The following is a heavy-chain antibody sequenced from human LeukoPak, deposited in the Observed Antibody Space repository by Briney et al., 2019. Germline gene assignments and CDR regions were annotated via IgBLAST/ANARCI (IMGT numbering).Heavy chain of an antibody. Sequence: MTGGSLRLSCAASGFTFSDAWMSWVRQAPGKGPEWVGRMKSIRGGGTTDYAAPVEGRFTISRDDSKNTLYLQMNNLKTEDTAVYYCLWLRKMIGGFDSWGQGTLVTVSS. CDR2: MKSIRGGGTT. J-gene: IGHJ4*02. D-gene: IGHD3-16*01. CDR1: GFTFSDAW. V-gene: IGHV3-15*01. CDR3: LWLRKMIGGFDS.